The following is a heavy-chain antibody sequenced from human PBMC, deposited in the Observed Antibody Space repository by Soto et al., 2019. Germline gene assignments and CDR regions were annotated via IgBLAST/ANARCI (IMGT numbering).Heavy chain of an antibody. CDR3: AKKVNSGPGSQYFDY. D-gene: IGHD3-10*01. J-gene: IGHJ4*02. CDR2: FRSSGDDGTT. V-gene: IGHV3-23*01. Sequence: PGGSLRLSCAASGFTFSSYSMSWVRQAPGKGLEWVSGFRSSGDDGTTYYADSVKGRFTISRDNSKNTLFLQMDNLRAEDTAIYYCAKKVNSGPGSQYFDYWGQG. CDR1: GFTFSSYS.